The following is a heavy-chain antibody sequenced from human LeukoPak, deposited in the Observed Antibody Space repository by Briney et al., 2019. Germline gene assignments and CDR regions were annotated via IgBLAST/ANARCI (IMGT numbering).Heavy chain of an antibody. J-gene: IGHJ4*02. CDR3: AGTEPPVDY. D-gene: IGHD1-14*01. CDR1: GFTFSSYA. CDR2: ISYDGSNK. V-gene: IGHV3-30*01. Sequence: GRSLRLSCAASGFTFSSYAMHWVRQAPGKGLEWVAVISYDGSNKYYADSVKGRFTISRDNSKNTLYPQMNSLRAEDTAVYYCAGTEPPVDYWGQGTLVTVSS.